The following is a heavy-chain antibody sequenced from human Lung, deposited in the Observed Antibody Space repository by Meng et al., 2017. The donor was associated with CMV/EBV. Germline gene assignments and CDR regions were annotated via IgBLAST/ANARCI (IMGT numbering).Heavy chain of an antibody. V-gene: IGHV1-2*02. CDR2: INPDSGDT. J-gene: IGHJ6*02. CDR3: ARLFHTSLGTNYYYGMDV. D-gene: IGHD3-10*01. CDR1: GYTFTGYN. Sequence: ASVKVSXKASGYTFTGYNMHWVRQAPGQGLEWMGWINPDSGDTRYAEKFQGRVTLTRDTSITTAYMELSRLKSDDTAVFFCARLFHTSLGTNYYYGMDVWGQGNXVNGSS.